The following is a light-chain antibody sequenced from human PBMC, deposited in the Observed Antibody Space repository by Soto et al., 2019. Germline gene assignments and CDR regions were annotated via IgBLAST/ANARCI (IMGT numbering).Light chain of an antibody. V-gene: IGKV3-15*01. J-gene: IGKJ1*01. CDR2: GAT. CDR3: QQYNTWPWT. CDR1: QSVSTI. Sequence: EIVMAQSPAALSVSRGERATRCCRASQSVSTILAWYQQKPGQAPRLLIHGATTRATGIPARFSGCGSGTEFTLTISGLQSEDSAVYFCQQYNTWPWTFGQGTKVDIK.